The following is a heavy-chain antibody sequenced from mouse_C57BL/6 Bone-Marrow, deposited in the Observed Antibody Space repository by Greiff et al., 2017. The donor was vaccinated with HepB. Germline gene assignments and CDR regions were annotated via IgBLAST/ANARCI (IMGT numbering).Heavy chain of an antibody. J-gene: IGHJ1*03. Sequence: VQLQQPGAELVRPGTSVKLSCKASGYTFTSYWMHWVKQRPGQGLEWIGVIDPSDSYTNYNQKFKGKATLTVDTSSSTAYMQLSSLTSEDSAVYYCARGGLPGGYFDVWGTGTTVTVSS. CDR2: IDPSDSYT. CDR1: GYTFTSYW. V-gene: IGHV1-59*01. CDR3: ARGGLPGGYFDV.